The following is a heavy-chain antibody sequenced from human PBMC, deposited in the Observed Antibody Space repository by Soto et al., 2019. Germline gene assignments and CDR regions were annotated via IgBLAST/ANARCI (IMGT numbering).Heavy chain of an antibody. Sequence: EVQLLESGGGLVQPGGSLRLSCAASGFTFSSYAMSWVRQAPGKGLEWVSAISGSGGSTYYADSVKGRFTISRDNAKNTQDLQMNSLRAEDTAVYYCAKDGYDSSGRNWSDPWGQGTLVTVSS. V-gene: IGHV3-23*01. D-gene: IGHD3-22*01. CDR3: AKDGYDSSGRNWSDP. J-gene: IGHJ5*02. CDR1: GFTFSSYA. CDR2: ISGSGGST.